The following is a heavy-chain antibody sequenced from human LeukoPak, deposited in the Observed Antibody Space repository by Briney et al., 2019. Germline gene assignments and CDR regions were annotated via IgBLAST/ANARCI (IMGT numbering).Heavy chain of an antibody. CDR1: GYTFTNYV. Sequence: ASVKVSCKASGYTFTNYVIHWMRQAPGQRLEWMGWINAGNGDTKNSQKFQDRATITRDTSASTAYMELSSLRSEDTAVYYCARGKDYYDSSRTSFDPWGKGTLVTVSS. D-gene: IGHD3-22*01. CDR2: INAGNGDT. V-gene: IGHV1-3*01. J-gene: IGHJ5*02. CDR3: ARGKDYYDSSRTSFDP.